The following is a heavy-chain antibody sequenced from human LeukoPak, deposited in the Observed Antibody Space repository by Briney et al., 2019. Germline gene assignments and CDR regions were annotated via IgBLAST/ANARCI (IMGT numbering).Heavy chain of an antibody. Sequence: GGSLRPSCAASGFTFSSYWMSWVRQAPGKGLEWVANIKQDGSEKYYVDSEKGRFTISRDNAKNSLYLQTNSLRAEDTAVYYCASVNSIAAAGNDYYYYMDVWGKGTTVTVSS. CDR3: ASVNSIAAAGNDYYYYMDV. J-gene: IGHJ6*03. D-gene: IGHD6-13*01. CDR2: IKQDGSEK. V-gene: IGHV3-7*01. CDR1: GFTFSSYW.